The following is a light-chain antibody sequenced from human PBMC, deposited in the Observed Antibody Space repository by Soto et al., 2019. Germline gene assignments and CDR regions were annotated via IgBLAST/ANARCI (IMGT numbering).Light chain of an antibody. CDR3: AAWDDSLSGWV. V-gene: IGLV1-47*01. CDR2: RNN. J-gene: IGLJ3*02. Sequence: QSVLTQPPSASGTPGQRVTISCSGSSSNIGSNYVYWYQQLPGTAPKLLIYRNNQRPSGVPDRFSGSKSGTSAYLAISGLRSEDEAAYYCAAWDDSLSGWVFGGGTKLTVL. CDR1: SSNIGSNY.